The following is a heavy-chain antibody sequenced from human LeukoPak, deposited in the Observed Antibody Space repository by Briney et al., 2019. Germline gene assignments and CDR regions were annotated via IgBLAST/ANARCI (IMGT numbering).Heavy chain of an antibody. Sequence: GGSLRLSCVASGFDIRHYYMSWVRQAPGNGLEEVADIRHDGSNIYNVDSVRGRFTISRDNAKNSLFLQMNSLKDEDTAVYYCARDGSGRDFSLDYWGQGTLVTVSS. CDR1: GFDIRHYY. D-gene: IGHD3-10*01. V-gene: IGHV3-7*04. CDR2: IRHDGSNI. CDR3: ARDGSGRDFSLDY. J-gene: IGHJ4*02.